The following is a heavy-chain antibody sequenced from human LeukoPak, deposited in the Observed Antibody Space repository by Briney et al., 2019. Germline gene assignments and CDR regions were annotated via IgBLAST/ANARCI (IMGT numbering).Heavy chain of an antibody. J-gene: IGHJ4*02. V-gene: IGHV4-30-4*08. CDR2: IYYSGST. CDR1: GGSIGSGDYC. Sequence: SETLSLACTVSGGSIGSGDYCWSWIRQPPGKGLEWIGYIYYSGSTYYNPSLKSRVTISVDTSKNQFSLKLSSVTAADTAVYYCARGNSGYDFFYVGNFDYWGQGTLVTVSS. CDR3: ARGNSGYDFFYVGNFDY. D-gene: IGHD5-12*01.